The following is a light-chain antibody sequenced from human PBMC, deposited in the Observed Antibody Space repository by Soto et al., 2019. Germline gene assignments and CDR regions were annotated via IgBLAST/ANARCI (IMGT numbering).Light chain of an antibody. J-gene: IGKJ4*01. CDR1: QSVSSSY. Sequence: EIVLTQSPGTLSLSPGERATLSCRASQSVSSSYLAWYQQKPGQAPRLLIYGASSRATGIPDRFNGSGSGTDFNLIISRLEPEDFAVYYCQKYGSSPLTFGGGTKVEIK. V-gene: IGKV3-20*01. CDR2: GAS. CDR3: QKYGSSPLT.